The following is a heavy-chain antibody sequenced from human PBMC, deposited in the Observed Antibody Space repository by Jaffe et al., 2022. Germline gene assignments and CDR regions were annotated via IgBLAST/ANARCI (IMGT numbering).Heavy chain of an antibody. CDR3: AKERHYGSGSYYKNYFDY. Sequence: EVQLVESGGGLVQPGRSLRLSCAASGFTFDDYAMHWVRQAPGKGLEWVSGISWNSGSIGYADSVKGRFTISRDNAKNSLYLQMNSLRAEDTALYYCAKERHYGSGSYYKNYFDYWGQGTLVTVSS. D-gene: IGHD3-10*01. CDR1: GFTFDDYA. J-gene: IGHJ4*02. CDR2: ISWNSGSI. V-gene: IGHV3-9*01.